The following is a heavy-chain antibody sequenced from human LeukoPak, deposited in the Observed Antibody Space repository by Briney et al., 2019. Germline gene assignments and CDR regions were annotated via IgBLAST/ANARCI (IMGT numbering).Heavy chain of an antibody. CDR2: IYYSGST. D-gene: IGHD6-19*01. V-gene: IGHV4-61*01. CDR1: GGSVSSGSYY. J-gene: IGHJ4*02. Sequence: SETLSLTCTVSGGSVSSGSYYWSWIRQPPGKGLEWIGYIYYSGSTNYNPPLKSRVTISVDTSKNQFSLKLSSVTAADTAVYYCARGASSGWYRDYFDYWGQGTLVTVSS. CDR3: ARGASSGWYRDYFDY.